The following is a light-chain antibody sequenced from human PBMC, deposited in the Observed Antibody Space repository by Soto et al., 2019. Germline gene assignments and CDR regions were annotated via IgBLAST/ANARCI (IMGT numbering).Light chain of an antibody. CDR3: QQYYSYPLT. Sequence: AIRMTQSPSSLSASTGDRVTITCRASQGISSYLAWYQQKPGQAPKLLIYAASTLQSGVPSRFSGSGSGTDFTLTISCLQSEDFATYCCQQYYSYPLTFGQGTRLEIK. V-gene: IGKV1-8*01. J-gene: IGKJ5*01. CDR2: AAS. CDR1: QGISSY.